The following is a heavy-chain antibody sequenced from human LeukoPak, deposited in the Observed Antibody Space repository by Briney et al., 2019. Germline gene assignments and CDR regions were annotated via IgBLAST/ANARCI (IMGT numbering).Heavy chain of an antibody. V-gene: IGHV1-69-2*01. D-gene: IGHD2-2*01. J-gene: IGHJ4*02. Sequence: ASVKVSCKASGGTFSSYAISWVRQAPGQGLEWMGLVDPEDGETIYAEKFQGRVTITADTSTDTAYMELSSLRSEDTAVYYCATSRLIVVVPAAPLDYWGQGTLVTVSS. CDR3: ATSRLIVVVPAAPLDY. CDR2: VDPEDGET. CDR1: GGTFSSYA.